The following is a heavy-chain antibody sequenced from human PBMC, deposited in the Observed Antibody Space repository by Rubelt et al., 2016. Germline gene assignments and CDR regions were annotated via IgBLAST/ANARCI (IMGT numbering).Heavy chain of an antibody. CDR2: ISAYNGNT. V-gene: IGHV1-18*01. Sequence: QVQLVQSGAEVKKPGASVKVSCKASGYTFTSYGISWVRQAPGQGLEWMGWISAYNGNTNYAQKLQGRLTMTTDPSTSTACMGLRSLRYDDTAVYYCARDLPPFRRYNWNFPLDYWGQGTLVTVSS. D-gene: IGHD1-1*01. CDR3: ARDLPPFRRYNWNFPLDY. J-gene: IGHJ4*02. CDR1: GYTFTSYG.